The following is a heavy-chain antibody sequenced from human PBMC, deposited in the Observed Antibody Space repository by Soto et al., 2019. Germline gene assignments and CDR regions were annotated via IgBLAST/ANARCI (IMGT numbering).Heavy chain of an antibody. CDR3: ATSRSGSYYNPLVY. J-gene: IGHJ4*02. CDR2: ISWNSDTR. V-gene: IGHV3-9*01. CDR1: GFPFDEYA. Sequence: EVQVVESGGGLVPPGRSLRLSCVASGFPFDEYAMHWVRQAPGKGLEWVSGISWNSDTRGYADSAKGRFTSSRDSANKSVYLQMNSLRGEDTALYYCATSRSGSYYNPLVYWGQGTLVAVSS. D-gene: IGHD3-10*01.